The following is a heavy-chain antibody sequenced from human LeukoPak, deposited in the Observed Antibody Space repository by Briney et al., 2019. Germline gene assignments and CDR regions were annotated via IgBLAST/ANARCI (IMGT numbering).Heavy chain of an antibody. CDR2: ISWNSGSI. Sequence: GGSLRLSCAASGFTFDDYAMHWVRQAPGKGLEWVSGISWNSGSIGYADSVKGRFTISRDNAKNSLYLQMNSLRAEDTAVYYCARQYYYGSGLGTTGYWGQGTLVTVSS. CDR1: GFTFDDYA. CDR3: ARQYYYGSGLGTTGY. V-gene: IGHV3-9*01. D-gene: IGHD3-10*01. J-gene: IGHJ4*02.